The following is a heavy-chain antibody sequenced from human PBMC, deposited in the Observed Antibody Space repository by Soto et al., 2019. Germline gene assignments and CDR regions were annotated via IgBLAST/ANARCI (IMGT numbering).Heavy chain of an antibody. V-gene: IGHV4-38-2*01. J-gene: IGHJ4*02. CDR1: GDSISSGYY. D-gene: IGHD3-22*01. CDR2: IYHTGIT. Sequence: LSLTCAVSGDSISSGYYWAWIRQPPGKGLEWIGSIYHTGITYYNPSLKSRVTISVDTSKNQFSLKLSSVTAADTAVYYCARGVGRGWNYYDSSGYPDCWGQGTLVTVSS. CDR3: ARGVGRGWNYYDSSGYPDC.